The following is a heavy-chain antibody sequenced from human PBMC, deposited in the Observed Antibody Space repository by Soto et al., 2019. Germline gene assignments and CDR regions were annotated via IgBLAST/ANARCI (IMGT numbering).Heavy chain of an antibody. CDR1: GFRFSDYS. J-gene: IGHJ5*02. Sequence: EEQLLESGGGLVQPGGSLRLSCAASGFRFSDYSMSWVRQVPGGGLEWVAVISADGHSTYFADSVKGRFNSTRDNFKDTMSLEMHYLRPEDTVVNHCAKIPTLYYDSRGCHGWFCPWGQGTQVTVSA. V-gene: IGHV3-23*01. CDR2: ISADGHST. CDR3: AKIPTLYYDSRGCHGWFCP. D-gene: IGHD3-22*01.